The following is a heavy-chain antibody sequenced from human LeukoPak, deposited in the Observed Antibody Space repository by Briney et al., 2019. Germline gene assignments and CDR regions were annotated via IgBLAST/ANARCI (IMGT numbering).Heavy chain of an antibody. D-gene: IGHD2-15*01. CDR3: AKDLRGDPYCSGGSCYADAFDI. CDR2: ISGSGGST. CDR1: GFTFSSYA. Sequence: PGGSLRLSCAASGFTFSSYAMSWVRQAPGKGLEWVSAISGSGGSTYYADSVKGRFTISRDNSKNTLYLQMNSLRAEDTAVYYCAKDLRGDPYCSGGSCYADAFDIWGQGTMVTVSS. J-gene: IGHJ3*02. V-gene: IGHV3-23*01.